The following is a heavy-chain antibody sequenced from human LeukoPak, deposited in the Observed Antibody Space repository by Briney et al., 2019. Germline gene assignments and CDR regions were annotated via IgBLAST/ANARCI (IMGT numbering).Heavy chain of an antibody. CDR2: IKSDGSGT. D-gene: IGHD2-2*01. CDR3: ARGRYCSSTTCYPDWYFDL. J-gene: IGHJ2*01. V-gene: IGHV3-74*01. Sequence: PGGSLRLSCAASGFTFSSYGMDWVRQAPGKGLVWVSRIKSDGSGTSYADSVKGRFAISRDNAEKTLYLQMNSLGAEDTAVYYCARGRYCSSTTCYPDWYFDLWGRGTLVTASS. CDR1: GFTFSSYG.